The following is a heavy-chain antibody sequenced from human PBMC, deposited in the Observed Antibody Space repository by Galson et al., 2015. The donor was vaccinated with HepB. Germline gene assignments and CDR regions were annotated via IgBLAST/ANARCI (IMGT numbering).Heavy chain of an antibody. Sequence: SVKVSCKASGGTFRNYAISWVRQAPGQGLEWMGGIIPIFGTANYAQKFQGRVTITADASTSTAYMELSSLKSEDTAVYYCAIEALTHLARIWFDPWGQGTLVTVSS. CDR1: GGTFRNYA. CDR3: AIEALTHLARIWFDP. V-gene: IGHV1-69*13. J-gene: IGHJ5*02. CDR2: IIPIFGTA. D-gene: IGHD3-3*02.